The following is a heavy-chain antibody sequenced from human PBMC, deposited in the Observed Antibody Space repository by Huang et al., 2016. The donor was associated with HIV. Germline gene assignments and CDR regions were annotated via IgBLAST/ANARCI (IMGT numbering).Heavy chain of an antibody. V-gene: IGHV3-11*01. CDR2: IRLSGTTI. J-gene: IGHJ3*02. CDR1: GLVLSDHY. Sequence: QVQLVESGGGLVKPGGSLRLSCAASGLVLSDHYLIWIRRAPGKGLEWFSYIRLSGTTIRYADSVKGRFTISRDNAKKSLFLEMNSLRVEDTAVYYCARRMAGWDDVFDMWGQGTMVTVSS. CDR3: ARRMAGWDDVFDM. D-gene: IGHD6-19*01.